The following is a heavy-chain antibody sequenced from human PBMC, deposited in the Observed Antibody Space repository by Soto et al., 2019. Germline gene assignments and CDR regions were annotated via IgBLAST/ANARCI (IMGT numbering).Heavy chain of an antibody. CDR2: MNAKSGDT. CDR1: GYTVSDFD. CDR3: ARGNPFNYAGFDV. D-gene: IGHD3-16*01. Sequence: QAHLEQSGAEVKRPGASVNVSCKAAGYTVSDFDINWLRQAAGQGPEWMGWMNAKSGDTFSAQRLQGKFNMTWDTTLSTAYMEVGSLTSDDAAIYYCARGNPFNYAGFDVWGQGTTVAVSS. V-gene: IGHV1-8*01. J-gene: IGHJ6*02.